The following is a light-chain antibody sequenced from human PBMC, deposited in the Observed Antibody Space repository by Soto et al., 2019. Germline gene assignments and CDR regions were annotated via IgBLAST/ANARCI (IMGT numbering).Light chain of an antibody. Sequence: QSVLTQPPSASGTPGQRVTISCSGSSSNIGSRTVTWYQHLPGTAHKLLIYSNTHRPSGVPDRFSGSKSGTSASLAISGLQSEDEADYYCAAWDDSLNGWVFGGGTKLTV. V-gene: IGLV1-44*01. J-gene: IGLJ3*02. CDR3: AAWDDSLNGWV. CDR1: SSNIGSRT. CDR2: SNT.